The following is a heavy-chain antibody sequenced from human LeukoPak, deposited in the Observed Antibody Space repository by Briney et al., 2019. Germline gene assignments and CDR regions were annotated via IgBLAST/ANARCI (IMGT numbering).Heavy chain of an antibody. CDR2: ISYSGST. Sequence: SETLSLTCTVSGGSISGSYWSWIRQPPGKGLEWIWHISYSGSTSYNPSLKSRVTISVDTSKNQFSLRLSSVTAADTAVYYCARAVHYSGSGTYYTIFDYWGQGTLVTVSS. CDR1: GGSISGSY. D-gene: IGHD3-10*01. V-gene: IGHV4-59*01. J-gene: IGHJ4*02. CDR3: ARAVHYSGSGTYYTIFDY.